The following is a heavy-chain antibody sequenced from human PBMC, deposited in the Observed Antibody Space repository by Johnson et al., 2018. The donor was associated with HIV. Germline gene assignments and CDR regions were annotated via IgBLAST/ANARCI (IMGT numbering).Heavy chain of an antibody. Sequence: VQLVESGGGLVQPGRSLRLSCAASGFTFDDYAMHWVRQAPGKGLEWVSGISWNSGSIGYADSVKGRFTISRANAKNSLYLQMNSLRAEDTALYYCARWRTEGSDAFDIWGQGTMVTVSS. D-gene: IGHD3/OR15-3a*01. J-gene: IGHJ3*02. CDR3: ARWRTEGSDAFDI. CDR2: ISWNSGSI. V-gene: IGHV3-9*01. CDR1: GFTFDDYA.